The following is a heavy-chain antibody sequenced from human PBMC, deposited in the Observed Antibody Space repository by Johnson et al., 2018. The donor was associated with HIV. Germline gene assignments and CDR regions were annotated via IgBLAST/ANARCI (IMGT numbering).Heavy chain of an antibody. CDR3: ARDLDTSSWYFAFDI. D-gene: IGHD6-13*01. CDR1: GFTFSSYW. V-gene: IGHV3-30*03. J-gene: IGHJ3*02. Sequence: QVQLVESGGGLVQPGGSLRLSCAASGFTFSSYWMSWVRQAPGKGLEWVAVISYDGSNKYYADSVKGRFTISRDNSKNTLYLQMNSLRAEDTAVYCYARDLDTSSWYFAFDIWGQGTMVTVSS. CDR2: ISYDGSNK.